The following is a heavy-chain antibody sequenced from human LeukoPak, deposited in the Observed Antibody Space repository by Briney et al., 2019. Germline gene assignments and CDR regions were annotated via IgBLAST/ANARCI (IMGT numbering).Heavy chain of an antibody. CDR1: GFTFSNAW. Sequence: PGGSLRLSCAASGFTFSNAWMSWVRQAPGKGLEWVGRIKSKTDGGTTDYAAPVKGRFTISRDDSKYTLYLQMDSLKTEDTAVYYCTTGETMIGGVTVDYWGQGTLVTVSA. D-gene: IGHD3-10*01. J-gene: IGHJ4*02. CDR3: TTGETMIGGVTVDY. V-gene: IGHV3-15*01. CDR2: IKSKTDGGTT.